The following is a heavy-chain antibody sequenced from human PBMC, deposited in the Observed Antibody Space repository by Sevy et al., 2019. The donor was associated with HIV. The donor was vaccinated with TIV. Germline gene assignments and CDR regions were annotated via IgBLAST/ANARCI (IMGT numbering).Heavy chain of an antibody. V-gene: IGHV3-23*01. Sequence: GGSLRLSCAASAFTFSSYAMSWVRQAPGKGLEWVSAISGSGGSTYYADSVKGRFTISRDNSKNTLYLQMNSLRAEDTAVYYCAKDLNPSLPLLWFGELPTLDFDYWGQGTLVTVSS. CDR2: ISGSGGST. CDR1: AFTFSSYA. CDR3: AKDLNPSLPLLWFGELPTLDFDY. J-gene: IGHJ4*02. D-gene: IGHD3-10*01.